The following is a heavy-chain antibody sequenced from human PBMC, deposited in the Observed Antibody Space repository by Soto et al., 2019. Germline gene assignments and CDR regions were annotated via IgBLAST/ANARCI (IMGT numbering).Heavy chain of an antibody. CDR1: GGSISSGGYS. CDR2: IYHSGST. D-gene: IGHD6-13*01. Sequence: SETLSLTCAVSGGSISSGGYSWSWIRQPPGKGLGWIGYIYHSGSTYYNPSLKSRVTISVDRSKNQFSLKLSSVTAADTAVYYCARFSSSWFGWFDPWGQGTLVTVSS. V-gene: IGHV4-30-2*01. CDR3: ARFSSSWFGWFDP. J-gene: IGHJ5*02.